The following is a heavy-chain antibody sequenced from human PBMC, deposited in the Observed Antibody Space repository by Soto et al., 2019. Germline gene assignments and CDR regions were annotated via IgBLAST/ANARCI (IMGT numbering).Heavy chain of an antibody. J-gene: IGHJ4*02. CDR3: ATDYYDSSGLLRDY. D-gene: IGHD3-22*01. CDR2: FDPEDGET. CDR1: GCTLTELS. Sequence: PSVKVSCKVSGCTLTELSMHWVRQAPGKGLEWMGGFDPEDGETIYAQKFQGRVTMTEDTSTDTAYMELSSLRSEDTAVYYCATDYYDSSGLLRDYWGQGTLVTVSS. V-gene: IGHV1-24*01.